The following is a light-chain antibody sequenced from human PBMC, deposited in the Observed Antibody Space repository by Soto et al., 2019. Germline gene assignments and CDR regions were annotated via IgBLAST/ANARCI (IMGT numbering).Light chain of an antibody. CDR3: SSYAGSNNFVV. Sequence: QSALTQPPSASGSPGQSVTISCTGTSSDIGGYNYVSWYQHRPGKAPKLMIFEVNNRPSGVPDRFSGSKSGNTASLTVSGLQGEDEADYYCSSYAGSNNFVVFGGGTKLTVL. CDR1: SSDIGGYNY. CDR2: EVN. J-gene: IGLJ2*01. V-gene: IGLV2-8*01.